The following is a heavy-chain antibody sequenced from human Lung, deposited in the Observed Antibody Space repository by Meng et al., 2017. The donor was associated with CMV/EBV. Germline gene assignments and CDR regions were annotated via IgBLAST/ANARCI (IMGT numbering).Heavy chain of an antibody. D-gene: IGHD3-16*02. Sequence: GSVSSGSYYWSWIRQPPGKGLGWIGYIYYSGSTNYNPSLKSRVTISVDTSKNQFSLKLSSVTAADTAVYYCARVMITFGGVIDHFDYWGQGTLVTVSS. CDR1: GSVSSGSYY. V-gene: IGHV4-61*01. CDR2: IYYSGST. J-gene: IGHJ4*02. CDR3: ARVMITFGGVIDHFDY.